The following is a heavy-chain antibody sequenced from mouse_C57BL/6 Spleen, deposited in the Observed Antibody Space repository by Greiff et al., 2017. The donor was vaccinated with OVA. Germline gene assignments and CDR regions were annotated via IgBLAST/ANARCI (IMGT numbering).Heavy chain of an antibody. CDR2: INYDGSST. V-gene: IGHV5-16*01. CDR3: ARVDYYGSSSFAY. Sequence: EVKVVESEGGLVQPGRSMKLSCTASGFTFSDYYMAWVRQVPEKGLEWVANINYDGSSTYYLDSLKSRFIISRDNAKNILYLQMSSLKSEDTATYYCARVDYYGSSSFAYWGQGTLVTVSA. CDR1: GFTFSDYY. D-gene: IGHD1-1*01. J-gene: IGHJ3*01.